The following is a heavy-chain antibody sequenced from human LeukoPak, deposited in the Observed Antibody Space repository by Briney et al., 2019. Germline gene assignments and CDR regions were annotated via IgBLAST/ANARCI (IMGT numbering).Heavy chain of an antibody. CDR3: AIRSSAAYTDAFDI. D-gene: IGHD6-6*01. V-gene: IGHV1-2*02. CDR2: LHPIRGGI. J-gene: IGHJ3*02. Sequence: ASMKVSCKASGYTFTGHYMHWMRQAPGQGLEWMGWLHPIRGGIDYAQKFQGRVTMTTDASITTGYMELSSLKSDDTAMYYCAIRSSAAYTDAFDIWGQGTQVTVSS. CDR1: GYTFTGHY.